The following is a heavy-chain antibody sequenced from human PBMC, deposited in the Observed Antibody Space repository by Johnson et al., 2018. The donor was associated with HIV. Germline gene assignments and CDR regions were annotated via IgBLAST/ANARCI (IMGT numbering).Heavy chain of an antibody. Sequence: VQLVESGGGVVQPGGSLRLSCAASGFTFRNYGMHWVRQATGKGLEWVSVIGTAGDTYYPGSVKGRFTISRENAKNSLYLQMTILRAGDTAVYYCARAGVGAGAFDIWGQGTMVTVSS. V-gene: IGHV3-13*01. CDR3: ARAGVGAGAFDI. D-gene: IGHD1-26*01. CDR1: GFTFRNYG. J-gene: IGHJ3*02. CDR2: IGTAGDT.